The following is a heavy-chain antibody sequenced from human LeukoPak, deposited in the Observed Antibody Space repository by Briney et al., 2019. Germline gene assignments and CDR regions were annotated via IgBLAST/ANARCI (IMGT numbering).Heavy chain of an antibody. Sequence: PGGSLRLSCAASGFTFSSYGMSWVRQAPGKGLEWVSAISGSGGSTYYADSVKGRFTISRDNSKNTLYLQMNSLRAEDTAVYYCAKSGRYCYDSSGYFYWGQGTLVTVSS. D-gene: IGHD3-22*01. CDR2: ISGSGGST. CDR3: AKSGRYCYDSSGYFY. J-gene: IGHJ4*02. CDR1: GFTFSSYG. V-gene: IGHV3-23*01.